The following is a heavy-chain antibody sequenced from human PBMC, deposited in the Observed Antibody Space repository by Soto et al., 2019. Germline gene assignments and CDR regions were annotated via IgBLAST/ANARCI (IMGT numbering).Heavy chain of an antibody. CDR3: ARGYKSLIAAATYYFDY. V-gene: IGHV4-34*01. J-gene: IGHJ4*02. Sequence: LSLTCAVYGGSFSGYYWSWIRQPPGKGLEWIGEINHSGSTNYNPSLKSRVTISVDTSKNQFSLKLSSVTAADTAVYYCARGYKSLIAAATYYFDYWGQGTLVTVSS. CDR1: GGSFSGYY. CDR2: INHSGST. D-gene: IGHD6-13*01.